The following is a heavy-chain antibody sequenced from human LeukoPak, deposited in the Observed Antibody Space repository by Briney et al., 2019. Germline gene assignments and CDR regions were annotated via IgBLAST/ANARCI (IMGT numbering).Heavy chain of an antibody. CDR3: VKDLPLWFSYGMDV. CDR1: GFPFSSYA. CDR2: LGSSGDRP. J-gene: IGHJ6*02. Sequence: PGGPLRLSCAVSGFPFSSYAMTGVRQPPGKGLGWVSSLGSSGDRPFYADSVEGSFTISRDNSKNTLYLQMNSLRAEDTAVYYCVKDLPLWFSYGMDVWGQGTTVTVSS. D-gene: IGHD5-18*01. V-gene: IGHV3-23*01.